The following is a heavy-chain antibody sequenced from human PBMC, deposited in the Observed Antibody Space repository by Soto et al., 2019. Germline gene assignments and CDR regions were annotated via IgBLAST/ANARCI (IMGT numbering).Heavy chain of an antibody. V-gene: IGHV4-61*08. CDR3: ARGYCSSTSCYEFDY. J-gene: IGHJ4*02. CDR2: IYYSGNT. Sequence: SETLSLTCTVSGGSISSGDYYWNWIRQPPGKGLEWIGSIYYSGNTNYSPSLKSRVTISVDTSKKQFSLKLTSVTAADTAMYYCARGYCSSTSCYEFDYWGQGTLVTVSS. D-gene: IGHD2-2*01. CDR1: GGSISSGDYY.